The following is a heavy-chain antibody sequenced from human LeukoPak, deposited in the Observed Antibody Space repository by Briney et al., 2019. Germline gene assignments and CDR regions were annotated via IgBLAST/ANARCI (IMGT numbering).Heavy chain of an antibody. Sequence: SETLSLTCAVYGGSFSGYYWSWIRQPPGKGLEWIGENNHSGSTNHSPSLKSRVTISVDTSKNQFSLKLSSVTAADTAVYYCARVRVVPAAIRKGWFDPWGQGTLVTVSS. CDR3: ARVRVVPAAIRKGWFDP. CDR1: GGSFSGYY. D-gene: IGHD2-2*02. V-gene: IGHV4-34*01. CDR2: NNHSGST. J-gene: IGHJ5*02.